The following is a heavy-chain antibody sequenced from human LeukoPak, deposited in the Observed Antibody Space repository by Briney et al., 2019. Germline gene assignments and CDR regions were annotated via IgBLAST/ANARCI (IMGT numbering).Heavy chain of an antibody. CDR1: GFTFSRYT. D-gene: IGHD6-13*01. J-gene: IGHJ4*02. V-gene: IGHV3-21*01. CDR2: ISTGGDNK. CDR3: ASTILGSWYFDY. Sequence: GGSLRLSCAASGFTFSRYTMNWVRQGPEKGLEWVSYISTGGDNKFYADSLKGRFTVSRDNAKNSLFLQMDSLRAEDTAVYYCASTILGSWYFDYWGQGTLVTVSS.